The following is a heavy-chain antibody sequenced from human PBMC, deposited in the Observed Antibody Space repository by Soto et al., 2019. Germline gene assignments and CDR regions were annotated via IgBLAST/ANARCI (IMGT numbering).Heavy chain of an antibody. J-gene: IGHJ6*02. CDR3: ARADCSSTSCYAYYYYGMDV. D-gene: IGHD2-2*01. V-gene: IGHV1-69*13. CDR2: IIPIFGTA. Sequence: ASVKVSCKASGGTFSSYAISWVRQAPGQGLEWMGGIIPIFGTANYAQKFQGRVTITADESTSTAYMELSSLRSEDTAVYYCARADCSSTSCYAYYYYGMDVWGQGTTVTVS. CDR1: GGTFSSYA.